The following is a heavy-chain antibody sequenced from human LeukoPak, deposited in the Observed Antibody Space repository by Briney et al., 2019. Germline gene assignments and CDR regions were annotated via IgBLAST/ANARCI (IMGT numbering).Heavy chain of an antibody. V-gene: IGHV1-2*02. Sequence: ASVKVSCKASGYTFTAYYIHWVRQAPGQGPEWMGWISPNSGGTDYAQKFQGRVTMTRDTSISTAYVELSSLTSDDTAVYYCAIQPWGSGNNWYFDLWGRGTLVTVSS. D-gene: IGHD7-27*01. CDR1: GYTFTAYY. CDR2: ISPNSGGT. J-gene: IGHJ2*01. CDR3: AIQPWGSGNNWYFDL.